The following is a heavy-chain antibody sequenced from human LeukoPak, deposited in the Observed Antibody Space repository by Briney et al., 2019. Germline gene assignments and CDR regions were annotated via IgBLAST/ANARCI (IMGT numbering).Heavy chain of an antibody. CDR2: IYYRGST. J-gene: IGHJ5*02. V-gene: IGHV4-39*01. Sequence: SETLSLTCTVSGGSISSSPYYWGWIRQRPGKGLEWIGTIYYRGSTYSNPSLNSRVTISLDTSKNQFSLRLRSVTAADTALYYCARHYLSDGILSMFDPWGQGTLVTVSS. CDR3: ARHYLSDGILSMFDP. CDR1: GGSISSSPYY. D-gene: IGHD1-1*01.